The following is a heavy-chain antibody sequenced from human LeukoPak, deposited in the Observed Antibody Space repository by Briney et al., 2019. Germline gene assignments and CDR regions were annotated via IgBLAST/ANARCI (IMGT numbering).Heavy chain of an antibody. CDR2: ISAYNGNT. J-gene: IGHJ6*03. V-gene: IGHV1-18*01. D-gene: IGHD2-21*02. CDR3: ARLAYCGGDCYNFYYYYYYMDV. Sequence: VASVKVSCKASGYTFSDYGITWVRQAPGQGLEWMGWISAYNGNTNYAQKLQGRVTMTTDTSTSTAYMELRSLRSDDTAVYYCARLAYCGGDCYNFYYYYYYMDVWGKGTTVTISS. CDR1: GYTFSDYG.